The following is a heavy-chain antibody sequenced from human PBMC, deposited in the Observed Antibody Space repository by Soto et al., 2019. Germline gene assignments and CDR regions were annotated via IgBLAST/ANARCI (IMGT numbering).Heavy chain of an antibody. CDR1: GFTFSSYA. CDR3: AKLGAGGLMYDYGSADS. D-gene: IGHD3-10*01. CDR2: TNNNGGRT. V-gene: IGHV3-23*01. J-gene: IGHJ4*02. Sequence: EVQLLESGGGLVKPGGSLRLSCAASGFTFSSYAMTWVRQAPGKGLEWVSVTNNNGGRTHYADSVMGRFTLSRDNSRNTLYLQMNSLRVEDTAVYYCAKLGAGGLMYDYGSADSWGQGTLVTVSS.